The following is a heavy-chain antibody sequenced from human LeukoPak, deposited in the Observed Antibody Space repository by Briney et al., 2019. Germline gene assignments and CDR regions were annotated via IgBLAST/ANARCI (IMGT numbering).Heavy chain of an antibody. CDR2: INSDGSNT. Sequence: GGSLRLSCAASGFTFSSYWVHWVRQAPGKGLVWVSRINSDGSNTSYADSVKGRFTISRDNAKNTLYLQMNSLRAEDTAVYYCTRGTNWLDYWGQGTLVTVSS. V-gene: IGHV3-74*01. D-gene: IGHD1-7*01. J-gene: IGHJ4*02. CDR3: TRGTNWLDY. CDR1: GFTFSSYW.